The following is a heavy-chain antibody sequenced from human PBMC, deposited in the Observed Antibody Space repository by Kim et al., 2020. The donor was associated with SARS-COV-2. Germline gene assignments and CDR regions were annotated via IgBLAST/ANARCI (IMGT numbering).Heavy chain of an antibody. CDR1: GGSINSYY. J-gene: IGHJ4*01. CDR3: AREGFAQWGNWADFDS. V-gene: IGHV4-59*13. Sequence: SETLSLTCTVSGGSINSYYWSWIRQPPGKGLEWIGYIYYSGSTNYNPSLKSRVTTSADMYKNQFSLKLNSVTAAETAMIFCAREGFAQWGNWADFDSWG. CDR2: IYYSGST. D-gene: IGHD7-27*01.